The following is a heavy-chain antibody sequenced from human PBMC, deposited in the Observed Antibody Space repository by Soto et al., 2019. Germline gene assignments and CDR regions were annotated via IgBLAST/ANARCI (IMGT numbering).Heavy chain of an antibody. CDR3: ARGGGSDSFDY. J-gene: IGHJ4*01. CDR1: GASITYGNYA. D-gene: IGHD1-26*01. V-gene: IGHV4-30-2*01. CDR2: INHLETT. Sequence: SATLCLTCTVAGASITYGNYAWSWIRQTPGKGLEWIGYINHLETTFYNPSFESRLTLSIDRAKNQFSLNLNSMSAADRAVYFCARGGGSDSFDYWGHGILVSVPQ.